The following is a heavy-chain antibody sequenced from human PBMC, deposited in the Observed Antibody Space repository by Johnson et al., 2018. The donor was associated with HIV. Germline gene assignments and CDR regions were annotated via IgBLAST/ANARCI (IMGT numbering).Heavy chain of an antibody. V-gene: IGHV3-66*02. CDR2: IYSGGST. D-gene: IGHD3-16*02. Sequence: VQLVESGGGLVQPGGSLRLSCAASGFTVSSNYMSWVRQAPGKGLEWVSVIYSGGSTYYADSVKGRFTISRDNSRNTLYLQMNSLRAEDTAVYYCARDERVVTDAVDIWGQGTMVTVSS. CDR1: GFTVSSNY. CDR3: ARDERVVTDAVDI. J-gene: IGHJ3*02.